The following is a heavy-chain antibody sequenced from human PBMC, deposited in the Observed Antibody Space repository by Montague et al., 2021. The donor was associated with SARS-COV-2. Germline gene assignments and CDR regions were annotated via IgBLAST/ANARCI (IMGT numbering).Heavy chain of an antibody. V-gene: IGHV3-48*03. J-gene: IGHJ4*02. Sequence: SLRLSCAASGFTFSSYEMNCVRQAPGKGLEWGSYISSRGSIIYYADSVKGRFTISRDNAKNSLYLQMNSLRAEDTAVYYCARGNFDWLLLPDGYFDHWGQGTLVTVSS. CDR2: ISSRGSII. CDR3: ARGNFDWLLLPDGYFDH. CDR1: GFTFSSYE. D-gene: IGHD3-9*01.